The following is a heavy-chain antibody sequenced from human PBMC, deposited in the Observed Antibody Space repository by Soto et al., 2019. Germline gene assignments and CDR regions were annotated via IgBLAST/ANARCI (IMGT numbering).Heavy chain of an antibody. V-gene: IGHV1-69*13. Sequence: SVKVSCKASGGTFSSYAISWVRQAPGQGLEWMGGIIPIFGTANYAQKFQGRVTITADESTSTAYMELSSLRSEDTAVYYCTRIFMNEGYYDFWSADYGMDVWGQGTTVTVSS. J-gene: IGHJ6*02. CDR1: GGTFSSYA. D-gene: IGHD3-3*01. CDR3: TRIFMNEGYYDFWSADYGMDV. CDR2: IIPIFGTA.